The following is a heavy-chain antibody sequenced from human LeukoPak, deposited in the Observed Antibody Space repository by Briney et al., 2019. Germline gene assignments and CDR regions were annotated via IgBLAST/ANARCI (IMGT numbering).Heavy chain of an antibody. CDR1: GGSISNSSFY. CDR3: ASRVGSLDY. V-gene: IGHV4-39*07. CDR2: INHSGST. D-gene: IGHD1-26*01. Sequence: SETLSLTCTVSGGSISNSSFYWSWIRQPPGKGLEWIGEINHSGSTNYNPSLKSRVTISVDTSKNQFSLKLSSVTAADTAVYYCASRVGSLDYWGQGTLVTVSS. J-gene: IGHJ4*02.